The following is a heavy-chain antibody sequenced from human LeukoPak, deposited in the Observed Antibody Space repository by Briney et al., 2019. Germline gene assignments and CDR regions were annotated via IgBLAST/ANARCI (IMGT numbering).Heavy chain of an antibody. CDR3: ARRFFDFWSGSSPNFDY. Sequence: SETLSLTCAVYGGSFSGYYWSWLRQPPGKGLEWIGEINHSGSTNYNPSLKSRVTISVDTSKNQFSLKLSSVTAADTAVYYCARRFFDFWSGSSPNFDYWGQGTLVTVSS. D-gene: IGHD3-3*01. V-gene: IGHV4-34*01. CDR2: INHSGST. CDR1: GGSFSGYY. J-gene: IGHJ4*02.